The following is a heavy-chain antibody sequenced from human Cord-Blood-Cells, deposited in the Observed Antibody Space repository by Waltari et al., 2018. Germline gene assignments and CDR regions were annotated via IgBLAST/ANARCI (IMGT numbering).Heavy chain of an antibody. D-gene: IGHD3-3*01. CDR2: IYTSGGT. CDR1: GGSISSDSYY. Sequence: QVQLQESGPGLVKPSQTLSLTCTVSGGSISSDSYYWSWIRQPAGKGLEWIGYIYTSGGTNDNPSLRSRVTISVDTSKNQFSLKLSSVTAADTAVYYCARDLQATPYYDFWSGYPDAFDIWGQGTMVTVSS. V-gene: IGHV4-61*09. CDR3: ARDLQATPYYDFWSGYPDAFDI. J-gene: IGHJ3*02.